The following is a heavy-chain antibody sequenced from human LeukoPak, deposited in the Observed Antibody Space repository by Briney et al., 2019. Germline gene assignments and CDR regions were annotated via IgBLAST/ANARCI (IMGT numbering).Heavy chain of an antibody. CDR3: ARDLYSSKFHNWFDP. CDR1: GYTFTGYY. CDR2: INPNSGGT. Sequence: GASVKVSCKASGYTFTGYYMHWVRQAPGQGLEWMGWINPNSGGTNYAQKFQGRVTMTRDTSISTAYMELSRLRSDDTAVYYCARDLYSSKFHNWFDPWGQGTLVTVSS. J-gene: IGHJ5*02. D-gene: IGHD6-13*01. V-gene: IGHV1-2*02.